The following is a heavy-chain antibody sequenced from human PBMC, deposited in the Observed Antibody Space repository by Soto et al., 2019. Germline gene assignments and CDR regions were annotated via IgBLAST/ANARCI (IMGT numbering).Heavy chain of an antibody. CDR2: IYPGDSDT. J-gene: IGHJ6*02. CDR3: ARTAAAGKYYYGVDV. Sequence: GEALNISCKGSGYSFTSYLIGWVRQMPGKGLEWMGIIYPGDSDTRYSPSFQGQVTISADKSISTAYLQWSSLKASDTAIYYCARTAAAGKYYYGVDVWGQGTTVTVSS. CDR1: GYSFTSYL. D-gene: IGHD6-13*01. V-gene: IGHV5-51*01.